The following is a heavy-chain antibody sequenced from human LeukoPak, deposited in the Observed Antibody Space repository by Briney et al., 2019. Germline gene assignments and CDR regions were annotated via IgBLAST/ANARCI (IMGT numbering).Heavy chain of an antibody. D-gene: IGHD2-2*01. Sequence: GGSLRLSCAASGFTFSSYAMHWVRQAPGKGLEWVAVISYDGSNKYYADSVKGRFTISRDNSKNTLYLQMNSLRAEDTAVYYCAKATRIMPPSYWGQGTLVTVSS. V-gene: IGHV3-30-3*01. CDR2: ISYDGSNK. CDR1: GFTFSSYA. CDR3: AKATRIMPPSY. J-gene: IGHJ4*02.